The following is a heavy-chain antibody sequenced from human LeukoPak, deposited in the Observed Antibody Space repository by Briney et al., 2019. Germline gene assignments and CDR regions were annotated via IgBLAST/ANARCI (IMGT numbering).Heavy chain of an antibody. CDR1: GYSFTSYW. CDR2: IDPSDSYT. Sequence: GESLKISCEGSGYSFTSYWISWVRQMPGKGLEWMGRIDPSDSYTNYSPSFQGHVTISADKSISTAYLQWSSLKASDTAMYYCARHYCHDTSGPDYYDTSGPDYWGQGTLVTVSS. J-gene: IGHJ4*02. CDR3: ARHYCHDTSGPDYYDTSGPDY. D-gene: IGHD3-22*01. V-gene: IGHV5-10-1*01.